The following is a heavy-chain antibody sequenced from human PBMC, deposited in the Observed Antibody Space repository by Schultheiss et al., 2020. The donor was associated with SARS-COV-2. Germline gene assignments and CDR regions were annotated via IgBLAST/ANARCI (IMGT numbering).Heavy chain of an antibody. CDR3: ARQGSSSPPFDY. CDR2: IYYSGST. V-gene: IGHV4-59*08. Sequence: SETLSLTCAVYGGSFSGYYWSWIRQPPGKGLEWIGYIYYSGSTNYNPSLKSRVTISVDTSKNQFSLKLSSVTAADTAVYYCARQGSSSPPFDYWGQGTLVTASS. J-gene: IGHJ4*02. CDR1: GGSFSGYY. D-gene: IGHD6-6*01.